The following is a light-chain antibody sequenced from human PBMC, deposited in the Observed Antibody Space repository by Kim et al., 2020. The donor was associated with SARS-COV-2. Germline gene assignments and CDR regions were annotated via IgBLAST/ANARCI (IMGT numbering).Light chain of an antibody. CDR2: MNV. CDR1: NYDVFDQR. Sequence: TATVACTGNNYDVFDQRVACLKKRRGIPPKLLFFMNVVRRLGMSVRFSASSSRNTALLSLTGLQTADEADYYCAACDFTFSAWVFGGGTQLTVL. CDR3: AACDFTFSAWV. J-gene: IGLJ3*02. V-gene: IGLV10-54*01.